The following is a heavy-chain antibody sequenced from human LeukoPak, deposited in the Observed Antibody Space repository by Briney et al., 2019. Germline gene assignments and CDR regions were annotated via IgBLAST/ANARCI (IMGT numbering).Heavy chain of an antibody. Sequence: GGSLRLSCAASGFIFSDYYMSWMRQAPGKGLEWLSYIDGSSSRTNYADSVKGRFTISRDNAKNSLYLQMNSLRAEDTAVYYCARDEQLWNLYYYYGMGVWGQGTTVTVSS. J-gene: IGHJ6*02. CDR1: GFIFSDYY. D-gene: IGHD5-18*01. V-gene: IGHV3-11*06. CDR2: IDGSSSRT. CDR3: ARDEQLWNLYYYYGMGV.